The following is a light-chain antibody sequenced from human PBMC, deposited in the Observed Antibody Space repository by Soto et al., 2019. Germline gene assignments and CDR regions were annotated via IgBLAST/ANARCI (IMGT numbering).Light chain of an antibody. Sequence: GYRVTITCRASQSISSYLNWYQQKPGNAPKLLIYAASSLQSGVPSRFSGSGSGTDFTLTISSLQPEDFATYYCQQSYSTPQTFGQGTKLEIK. V-gene: IGKV1-39*01. CDR1: QSISSY. CDR3: QQSYSTPQT. J-gene: IGKJ2*01. CDR2: AAS.